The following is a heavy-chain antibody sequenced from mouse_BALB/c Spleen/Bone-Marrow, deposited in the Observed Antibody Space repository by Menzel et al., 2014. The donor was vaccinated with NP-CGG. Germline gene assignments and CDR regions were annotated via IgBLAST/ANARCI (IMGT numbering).Heavy chain of an antibody. CDR2: IYPGSGST. J-gene: IGHJ3*01. V-gene: IGHV1-55*01. CDR3: ARFSQLGLLAY. Sequence: QVQLQQFGAELVKPGTSVKLSCKASGYNFTSYWINWVKLRPGQGLEWIGDIYPGSGSTNYNEKFKSKATLTVDTSSSTAYMQLSSLASEDSALYYCARFSQLGLLAYWGQGTLVTVSA. CDR1: GYNFTSYW. D-gene: IGHD3-1*01.